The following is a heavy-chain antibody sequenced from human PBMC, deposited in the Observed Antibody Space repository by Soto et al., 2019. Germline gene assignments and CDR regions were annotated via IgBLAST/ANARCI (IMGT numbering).Heavy chain of an antibody. CDR1: GYTFTTCG. Sequence: GASGKVSCKASGYTFTTCGINWVRRAPGEGLEWLGWISVYSGNTNYAQRLQGRITMTTDTSTSTAYMELRSLRSDDTAVYYCARDRVAARPGWFDPWGQGTLVTVSS. CDR2: ISVYSGNT. V-gene: IGHV1-18*04. J-gene: IGHJ5*02. CDR3: ARDRVAARPGWFDP. D-gene: IGHD6-6*01.